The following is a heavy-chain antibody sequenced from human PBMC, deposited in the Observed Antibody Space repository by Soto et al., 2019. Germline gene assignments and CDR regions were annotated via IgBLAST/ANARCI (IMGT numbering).Heavy chain of an antibody. CDR2: IIPYYNTL. D-gene: IGHD6-13*01. CDR3: ASGASRWYPYFFDS. J-gene: IGHJ4*02. Sequence: QAQLVQSGAEVRKPGSSVKLSCKASEGTFNSYAIAWVRQAPGQGLEWMGGIIPYYNTLNYAQKFQDRVTNTADDSTNTVYMELSSLRSDDTAVYFGASGASRWYPYFFDSWAQGTLVTVSS. V-gene: IGHV1-69*01. CDR1: EGTFNSYA.